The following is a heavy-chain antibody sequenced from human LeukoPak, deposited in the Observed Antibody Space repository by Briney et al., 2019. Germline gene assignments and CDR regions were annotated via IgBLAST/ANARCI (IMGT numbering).Heavy chain of an antibody. Sequence: ASVKVSCKASGYTFTSYDINWVRQATGQGLEWMGWMNPNSGNTGYAQKFQGRVTITRNTSISTAYMELSSLRSEDTAMYYCARGKGEYQPPSGEGYYYYMDVWGKGTTVTVSS. CDR3: ARGKGEYQPPSGEGYYYYMDV. CDR2: MNPNSGNT. CDR1: GYTFTSYD. V-gene: IGHV1-8*03. D-gene: IGHD2-2*01. J-gene: IGHJ6*03.